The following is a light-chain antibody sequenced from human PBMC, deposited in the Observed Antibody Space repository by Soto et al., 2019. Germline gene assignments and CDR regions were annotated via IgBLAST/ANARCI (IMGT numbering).Light chain of an antibody. CDR2: DVS. CDR3: NSYTSSSPLL. J-gene: IGLJ2*01. Sequence: QSALTQPASVSGSPGQSITISCTGTSSDVGGYNYVSWYQQHPGKAPKLMIYDVSNRPSGVSNRFSGSKSGNTASLTISGLQAEDEADYYCNSYTSSSPLLFGGGTQLTVL. V-gene: IGLV2-14*01. CDR1: SSDVGGYNY.